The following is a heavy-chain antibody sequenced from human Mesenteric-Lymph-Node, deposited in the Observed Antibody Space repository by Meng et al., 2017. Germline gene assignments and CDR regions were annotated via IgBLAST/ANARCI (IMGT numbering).Heavy chain of an antibody. V-gene: IGHV3-7*01. CDR2: IKKDGSEK. D-gene: IGHD3-10*01. CDR1: GFTFGSYV. CDR3: ARDWVSMVRGASMDY. Sequence: GGSLRLSCAVSGFTFGSYVMSWVRQAPGKGLEWVAYIKKDGSEKYYVDSVKGRFTISRDNAKNTLYLQMNSLRVEDTAVYYCARDWVSMVRGASMDYWGQGTLVTVSS. J-gene: IGHJ4*02.